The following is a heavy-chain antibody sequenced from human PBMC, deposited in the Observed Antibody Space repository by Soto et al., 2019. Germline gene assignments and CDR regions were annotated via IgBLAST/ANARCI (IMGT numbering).Heavy chain of an antibody. J-gene: IGHJ4*02. Sequence: GESLKISCKGSGYSFTTYWIAWVRQMPGKGLEWMGNIYPGDSDTRYSPSSQGQVTISADKSTSTAYLQWGRLRASDTAIYYCARQATPGLFDYWGQGALVTVSS. V-gene: IGHV5-51*01. CDR2: IYPGDSDT. CDR3: ARQATPGLFDY. CDR1: GYSFTTYW.